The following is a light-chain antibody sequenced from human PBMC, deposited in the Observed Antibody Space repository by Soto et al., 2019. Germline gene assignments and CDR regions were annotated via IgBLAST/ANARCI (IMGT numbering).Light chain of an antibody. V-gene: IGKV1D-13*01. J-gene: IGKJ5*01. CDR3: QQFNNYPT. Sequence: IQMSQSPSSLSASVADRVVITFRASQGISSALAWYQQKPGKAPKLLIYDASSLESGVPSRFSGSGSGTDFTLTISSLQPEDFATYYCQQFNNYPTFGQGTRLEIK. CDR1: QGISSA. CDR2: DAS.